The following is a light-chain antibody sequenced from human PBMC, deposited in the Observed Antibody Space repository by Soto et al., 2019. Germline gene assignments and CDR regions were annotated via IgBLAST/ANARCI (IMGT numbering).Light chain of an antibody. CDR3: QQHGTSPPSWT. CDR1: QSITSNH. V-gene: IGKV3-20*01. J-gene: IGKJ1*01. CDR2: GAS. Sequence: ETVLTQSPGTLSLSPGERATLFCRASQSITSNHLAWYQQKPGQAPRLLIYGASSRVTGIPDRFSGSGSGTDFTLTISRLEPEDFAVYYCQQHGTSPPSWTFGQGTKVEIK.